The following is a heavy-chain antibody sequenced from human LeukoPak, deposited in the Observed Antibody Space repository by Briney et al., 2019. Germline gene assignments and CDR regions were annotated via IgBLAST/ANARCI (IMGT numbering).Heavy chain of an antibody. D-gene: IGHD1-26*01. CDR3: ARHWEGVESDALDI. Sequence: GGSLRLSCAASGFTFEIYWMSWVRQAPGKGLEWVANIRKDGSEKNYVDSVKGRFTISRDNAKNSLYLQMNSLRADDTALYYCARHWEGVESDALDIWGQGTMVTVSS. CDR1: GFTFEIYW. CDR2: IRKDGSEK. J-gene: IGHJ3*02. V-gene: IGHV3-7*04.